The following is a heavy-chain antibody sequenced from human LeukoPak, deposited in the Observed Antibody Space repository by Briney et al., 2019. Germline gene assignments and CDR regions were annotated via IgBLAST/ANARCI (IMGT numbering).Heavy chain of an antibody. CDR3: ARNPYYYDSSGYYYYYYYMDV. J-gene: IGHJ6*03. CDR2: IYTSGST. CDR1: GGSISSGSYY. V-gene: IGHV4-61*02. D-gene: IGHD3-22*01. Sequence: SETLSLTCTVSGGSISSGSYYWSWIRQPAGKGLEWIGRIYTSGSTNYNPSLKSRVTISVDTSKNQFSLKLSSVTAADTAVYYCARNPYYYDSSGYYYYYYYMDVWGKGTTVTISS.